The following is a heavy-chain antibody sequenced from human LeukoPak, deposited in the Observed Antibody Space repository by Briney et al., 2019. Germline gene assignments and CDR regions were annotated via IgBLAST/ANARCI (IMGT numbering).Heavy chain of an antibody. CDR3: ARDAGNSGYGMDV. CDR2: ITWSGSTI. D-gene: IGHD6-19*01. J-gene: IGHJ6*02. CDR1: EFTLSSYI. V-gene: IGHV3-48*02. Sequence: PGGSLRLSCAVSEFTLSSYIMNWVHQARGKGLEWLSHITWSGSTIFYADSVKGRFTISRDSAKNSLYLQMSSLRDEDTAVYYCARDAGNSGYGMDVWGQGTTVTVSS.